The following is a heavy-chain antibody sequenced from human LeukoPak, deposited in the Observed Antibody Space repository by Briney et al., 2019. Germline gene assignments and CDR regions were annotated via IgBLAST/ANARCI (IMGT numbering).Heavy chain of an antibody. J-gene: IGHJ4*02. V-gene: IGHV1-2*02. D-gene: IGHD3-22*01. Sequence: ASVKVSCKASGYTFTSYYMHWVRQAPGQGLEWMGWINPISGGTNYAQKFQGRVTMTRDTSISTAYMELSRLRSDDTAVYYCARGAIYDSSGYYQKGDEYYFDYWGQGTLVTVSS. CDR1: GYTFTSYY. CDR2: INPISGGT. CDR3: ARGAIYDSSGYYQKGDEYYFDY.